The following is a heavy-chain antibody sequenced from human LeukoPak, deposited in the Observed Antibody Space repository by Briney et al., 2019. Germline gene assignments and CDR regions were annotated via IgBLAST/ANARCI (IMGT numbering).Heavy chain of an antibody. V-gene: IGHV1-8*01. D-gene: IGHD2-2*01. CDR2: MNPNSGNT. J-gene: IGHJ6*03. Sequence: ASVKVSCKASGYTFTSYDINWVRQATGQGLEWMGWMNPNSGNTGYAQKFQGRVTMTRNTSISTAYMELSSLRSEGTAVYFCARKGPANYYYYYMDVWGKGTTVTVSS. CDR3: ARKGPANYYYYYMDV. CDR1: GYTFTSYD.